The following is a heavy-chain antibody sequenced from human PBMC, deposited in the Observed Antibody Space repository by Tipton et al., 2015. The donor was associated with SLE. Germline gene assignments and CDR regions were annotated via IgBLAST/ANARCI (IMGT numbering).Heavy chain of an antibody. V-gene: IGHV4-39*02. CDR1: GGSISSSSYY. J-gene: IGHJ6*03. CDR3: ARGLSSLVGFYYYYYMDV. D-gene: IGHD2-8*02. Sequence: LSLTCTVSGGSISSSSYYWGWIRQPPGKGLEWIGSIYYSGSTYYNPSLKSRVTISVDTSKNHLTLMLTSVTAADTAVYYCARGLSSLVGFYYYYYMDVWGKGTTVTVSS. CDR2: IYYSGST.